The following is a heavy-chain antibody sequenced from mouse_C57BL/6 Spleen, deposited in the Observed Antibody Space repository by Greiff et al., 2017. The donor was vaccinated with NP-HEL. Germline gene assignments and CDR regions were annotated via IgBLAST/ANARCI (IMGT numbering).Heavy chain of an antibody. V-gene: IGHV1-54*01. Sequence: QVHVKQSGAELVRPGTSVKVSCKASGYAFTNYLIEWVKQRPGKGLEWIGRIYPGDGDTNYNGKFKGKATLTADKSSSTAYMQLSSLTSEDSAVYFCARRGSYWYFDVWGTGTTVTVAS. D-gene: IGHD1-1*01. CDR3: ARRGSYWYFDV. CDR1: GYAFTNYL. J-gene: IGHJ1*03. CDR2: IYPGDGDT.